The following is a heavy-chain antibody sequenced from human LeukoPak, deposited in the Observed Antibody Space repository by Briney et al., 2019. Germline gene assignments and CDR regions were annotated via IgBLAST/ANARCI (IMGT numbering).Heavy chain of an antibody. D-gene: IGHD6-19*01. CDR1: GFTFSSTS. Sequence: GGSLRLSCAASGFTFSSTSMSWVRQAPGKGLEWVAVTVGGGDGTYYADSVKGRFTISRDNSNNTLYLQMNSLRAEDTALYYCAKEGGSGWYYFDYWGQGTLVTVSS. V-gene: IGHV3-23*01. J-gene: IGHJ4*02. CDR2: TVGGGDGT. CDR3: AKEGGSGWYYFDY.